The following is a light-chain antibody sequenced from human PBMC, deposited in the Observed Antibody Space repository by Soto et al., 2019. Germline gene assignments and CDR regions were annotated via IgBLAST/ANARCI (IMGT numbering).Light chain of an antibody. CDR3: CSYAGSSTFEV. J-gene: IGLJ3*02. CDR2: EGS. CDR1: GRDIGAYDY. Sequence: QSALTQPASVSGSPGQSITISCTGSGRDIGAYDYVSWYQQHPGKAPKLMIYEGSKRPSGVSNRFSGSKSGNTASLTISGLQAEDEAAYYCCSYAGSSTFEVFGGGTKLTVL. V-gene: IGLV2-23*03.